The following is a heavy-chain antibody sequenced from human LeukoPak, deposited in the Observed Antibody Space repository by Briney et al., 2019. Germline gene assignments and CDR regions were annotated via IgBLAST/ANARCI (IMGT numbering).Heavy chain of an antibody. Sequence: SETLSLTCTVSGGSISNHYWSWIRQPPGKGLEWIGYVYYSGSTNYNPSLKSRVTISVDTSKNQFSLKLSSVTAADTAVYYCARVRGREYSYGWYYYYGMDVWGQGTTVTVSS. D-gene: IGHD5-18*01. CDR2: VYYSGST. V-gene: IGHV4-59*11. J-gene: IGHJ6*02. CDR3: ARVRGREYSYGWYYYYGMDV. CDR1: GGSISNHY.